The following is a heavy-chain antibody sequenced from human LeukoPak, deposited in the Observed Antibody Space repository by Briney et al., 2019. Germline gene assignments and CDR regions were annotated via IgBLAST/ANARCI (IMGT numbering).Heavy chain of an antibody. CDR2: ISSNGGST. Sequence: PGGSLRLSCAASGSTFSSYAMHWVRLAPGKGLEYVSAISSNGGSTYYANPVKGRFTISRDNSKNTLYLQMGSLRAEDMAVYYCARAKGSISARLGWFDPWGQGTLVTVSS. CDR3: ARAKGSISARLGWFDP. CDR1: GSTFSSYA. J-gene: IGHJ5*02. V-gene: IGHV3-64*01. D-gene: IGHD6-6*01.